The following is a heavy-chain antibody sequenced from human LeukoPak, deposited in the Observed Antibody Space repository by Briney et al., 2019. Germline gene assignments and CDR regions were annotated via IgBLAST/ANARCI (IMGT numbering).Heavy chain of an antibody. J-gene: IGHJ4*02. CDR3: AWEGRVSGYYFDY. CDR1: GFTFSSYW. CDR2: INSDGSSI. D-gene: IGHD3-22*01. Sequence: GGSLRLSCAASGFTFSSYWMPWLRQAPGKGLVWVSRINSDGSSITYTDSVKGRFTISRDNAKNTLYVQLNSLRVEHTAVYYCAWEGRVSGYYFDYGSQGTLVTVSS. V-gene: IGHV3-74*03.